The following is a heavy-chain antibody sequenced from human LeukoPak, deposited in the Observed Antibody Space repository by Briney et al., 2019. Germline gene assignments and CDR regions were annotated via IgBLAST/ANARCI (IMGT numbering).Heavy chain of an antibody. J-gene: IGHJ4*02. CDR3: ARHASVDGNCPRPLHY. V-gene: IGHV4-39*01. CDR2: IYYSGST. D-gene: IGHD2-21*01. CDR1: GGSISSSPYY. Sequence: SETLSLTCTVSGGSISSSPYYWGWIRQPPGKGLEWIGNIYYSGSTYYNPSLKTRVTISVDTSKNQFSLKLTSVTAADTAVYYCARHASVDGNCPRPLHYWGQGSLVTVSS.